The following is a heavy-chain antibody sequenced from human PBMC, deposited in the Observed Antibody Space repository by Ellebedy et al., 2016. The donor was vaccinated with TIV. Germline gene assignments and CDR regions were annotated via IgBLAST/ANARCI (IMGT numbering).Heavy chain of an antibody. CDR1: GFTFSSYW. D-gene: IGHD4-17*01. Sequence: GGSLRLSXAASGFTFSSYWMHWVRQAPGKGLVWVSRIDNDGGSTAYADSVKGRFTISRDDAKNTLYLQMNSLRAEDTAVYYCARDGYGDYPIDYWGQGTLVTVSS. J-gene: IGHJ4*02. CDR3: ARDGYGDYPIDY. V-gene: IGHV3-74*01. CDR2: IDNDGGST.